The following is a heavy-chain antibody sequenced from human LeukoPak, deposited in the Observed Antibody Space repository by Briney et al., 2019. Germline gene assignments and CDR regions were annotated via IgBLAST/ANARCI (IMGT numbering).Heavy chain of an antibody. CDR2: INHSGST. CDR3: ASRAIAFISGYYMEDFCSDP. CDR1: GGSFSVYY. V-gene: IGHV4-34*01. Sequence: SETLSLTCAVYGGSFSVYYWSWIRQPPGKGLEWIGEINHSGSTNYNPSLKSRVTISVDTSKNQFSLKLSSVTAADTAVYYCASRAIAFISGYYMEDFCSDPWGQGTLVTVSS. J-gene: IGHJ5*02. D-gene: IGHD1-26*01.